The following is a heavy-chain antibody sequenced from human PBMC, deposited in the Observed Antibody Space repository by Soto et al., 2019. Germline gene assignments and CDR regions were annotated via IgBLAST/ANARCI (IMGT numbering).Heavy chain of an antibody. Sequence: QVQLVQSGAEVKKPGSSVKVSCKASGGTFSSYTISWVRQAPGQGLEWMGRIIPILGIANYAQKFQGRVTITADKSTSTAYMELSSLRSEDTAVYYCARGKTGRDRDYYYCYYMDVWGKGTTVTVSS. J-gene: IGHJ6*03. V-gene: IGHV1-69*02. D-gene: IGHD1-1*01. CDR1: GGTFSSYT. CDR3: ARGKTGRDRDYYYCYYMDV. CDR2: IIPILGIA.